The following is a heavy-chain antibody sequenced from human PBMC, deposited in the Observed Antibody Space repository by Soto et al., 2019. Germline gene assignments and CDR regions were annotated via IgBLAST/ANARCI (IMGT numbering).Heavy chain of an antibody. D-gene: IGHD5-18*01. CDR3: TTDGTSSTAMVHFPFYYYYMDV. Sequence: PGGSLRLSCAASGFTFSNAWMSWVRQAPGKGLEWVGRIKSKTDGGTTDYAAPVKGRFTISRDDSKNTLYLQMNSLKTEDTAVYYCTTDGTSSTAMVHFPFYYYYMDVWGKGTTVTVSS. J-gene: IGHJ6*03. CDR1: GFTFSNAW. V-gene: IGHV3-15*01. CDR2: IKSKTDGGTT.